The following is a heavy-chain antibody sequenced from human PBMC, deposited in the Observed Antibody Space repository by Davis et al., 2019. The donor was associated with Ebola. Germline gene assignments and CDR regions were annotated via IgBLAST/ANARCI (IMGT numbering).Heavy chain of an antibody. V-gene: IGHV3-11*01. Sequence: GSLRLSCAASGFTFSDYYMSWIRQAPGKGLEWIAYIGSGGRSIYYEASVKGRFTISRDNAKNSLYLQMNSLRAEDTALYYCAREYSSSSGGFDYWGQGTLVTVSS. CDR2: IGSGGRSI. CDR1: GFTFSDYY. J-gene: IGHJ4*02. D-gene: IGHD6-6*01. CDR3: AREYSSSSGGFDY.